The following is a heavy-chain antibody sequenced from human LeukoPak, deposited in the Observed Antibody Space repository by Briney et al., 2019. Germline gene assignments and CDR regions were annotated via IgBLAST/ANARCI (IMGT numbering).Heavy chain of an antibody. CDR2: ISSSGSTI. D-gene: IGHD2-21*02. Sequence: PGGSLRLSCAASGFTFSSYEMNWVRQAPGKGLEWVSYISSSGSTIYYADSVKGRFTISRDNAKNSLYLQMNSLRAEDTAVYYCARHFAYCGGDCQKFDYWGQGTLVTVSS. CDR3: ARHFAYCGGDCQKFDY. V-gene: IGHV3-48*03. CDR1: GFTFSSYE. J-gene: IGHJ4*02.